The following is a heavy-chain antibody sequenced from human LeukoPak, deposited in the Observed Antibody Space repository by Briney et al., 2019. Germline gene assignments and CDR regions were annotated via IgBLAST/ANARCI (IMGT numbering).Heavy chain of an antibody. CDR3: ARDEMATIGRALDY. V-gene: IGHV4-34*01. CDR2: INHSGST. D-gene: IGHD5-24*01. CDR1: GGSFSGYY. J-gene: IGHJ4*02. Sequence: KPSETLSLTCAVYGGSFSGYYWSWIRRPPGKGLEWIGEINHSGSTNYNPSLKSRVTISVDTSKNQFSLKLSSVTAADTAVYYCARDEMATIGRALDYWGQGTLVTVSS.